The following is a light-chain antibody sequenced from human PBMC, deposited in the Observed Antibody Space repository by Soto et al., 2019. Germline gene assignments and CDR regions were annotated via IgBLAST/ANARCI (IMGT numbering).Light chain of an antibody. CDR3: QERSNWPLVT. CDR1: QSVISY. CDR2: DAS. V-gene: IGKV3-11*01. J-gene: IGKJ3*01. Sequence: EIVLTQSPATLSLSPGERATLSCRASQSVISYLAWYQQRRGQPPRLLIYDASNRATGIPARFSGSGSGTNFTLTISSLETEDFAVYYCQERSNWPLVTFGPGTRVDV.